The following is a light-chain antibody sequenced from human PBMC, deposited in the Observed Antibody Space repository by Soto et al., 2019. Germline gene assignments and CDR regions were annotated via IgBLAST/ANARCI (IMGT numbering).Light chain of an antibody. V-gene: IGLV2-8*01. J-gene: IGLJ2*01. Sequence: QSVLTQPPSASGSPGQSVTISCTGTSSDVGGYNYVSWYQQHPGKAPKLMISEVSKRPSGVPVRFSGSKSGNTASLTVSGLQAEDEADYYCSSYADSIVLFGGGTKLTVL. CDR2: EVS. CDR1: SSDVGGYNY. CDR3: SSYADSIVL.